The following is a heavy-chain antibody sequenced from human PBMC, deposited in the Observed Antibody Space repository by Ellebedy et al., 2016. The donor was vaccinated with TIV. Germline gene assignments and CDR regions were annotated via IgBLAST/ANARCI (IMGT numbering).Heavy chain of an antibody. J-gene: IGHJ4*02. Sequence: GESLKISCAASGFTFSDAWMNWVRQAPGKGLEWVSYISSSSSAIYYADFVKGRFTISRDNAKNSLYLQMNSLRAEDTAVYNCARAGGGFLEWLSQDYFDYWGQGTLVTVSS. D-gene: IGHD3-3*01. CDR1: GFTFSDAW. CDR3: ARAGGGFLEWLSQDYFDY. V-gene: IGHV3-48*01. CDR2: ISSSSSAI.